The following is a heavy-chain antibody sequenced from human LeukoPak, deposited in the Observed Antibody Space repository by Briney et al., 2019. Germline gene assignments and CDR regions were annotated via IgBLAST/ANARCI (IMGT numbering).Heavy chain of an antibody. CDR2: ISGRGGST. Sequence: GGSLRLSCAASGFTFSSYAMSWVRQAPGKGLEWVSAISGRGGSTYYADSVKGRFTISRDNSKNTLYLQMNSLRAEDTAVYYCANTIVVVPAAPFDIWGQGTMVTVSS. CDR1: GFTFSSYA. J-gene: IGHJ3*02. CDR3: ANTIVVVPAAPFDI. D-gene: IGHD2-2*01. V-gene: IGHV3-23*01.